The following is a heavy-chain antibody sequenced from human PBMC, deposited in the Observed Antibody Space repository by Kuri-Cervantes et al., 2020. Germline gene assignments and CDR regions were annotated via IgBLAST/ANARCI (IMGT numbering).Heavy chain of an antibody. CDR3: ARGYSGYDYYYYYMDV. D-gene: IGHD5-12*01. V-gene: IGHV1-18*04. CDR1: GYTFTSYY. CDR2: ISAYNGDT. J-gene: IGHJ6*03. Sequence: ASVKVSCKASGYTFTSYYMHWVRQAPGQGLEWMGWISAYNGDTNYAQKLQGRVTMTTDTSTSTAYMELRSLRSDDTAVYYCARGYSGYDYYYYYMDVWGKGTTVTVSS.